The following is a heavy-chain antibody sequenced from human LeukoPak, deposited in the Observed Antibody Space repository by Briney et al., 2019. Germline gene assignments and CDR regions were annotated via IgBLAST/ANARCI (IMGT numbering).Heavy chain of an antibody. CDR2: ITGSGGTT. CDR3: AKMQGYFDY. V-gene: IGHV3-23*01. J-gene: IGHJ4*02. CDR1: GFTFSSYW. Sequence: GGSLRLSCAASGFTFSSYWMHWVRQAPGKGLEWVSAITGSGGTTYYADFVKGRFTISRDNSKNTLYLQMNGLRVEDTAVYYCAKMQGYFDYWGQGTLVTVSS.